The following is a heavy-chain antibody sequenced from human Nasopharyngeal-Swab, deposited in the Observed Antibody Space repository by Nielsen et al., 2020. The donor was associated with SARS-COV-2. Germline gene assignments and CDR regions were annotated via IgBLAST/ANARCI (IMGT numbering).Heavy chain of an antibody. CDR1: EFTFRTYA. J-gene: IGHJ6*02. Sequence: GESLKISCAASEFTFRTYAMSWVRQAPGKGLEWVSGINWNGGSTGYADSVKGRFTISRDNAKNSLYLQMNSLRAEDTALYHCATWGIAVADYYYGMDVWGQGTTVTVSS. V-gene: IGHV3-20*01. CDR2: INWNGGST. D-gene: IGHD6-19*01. CDR3: ATWGIAVADYYYGMDV.